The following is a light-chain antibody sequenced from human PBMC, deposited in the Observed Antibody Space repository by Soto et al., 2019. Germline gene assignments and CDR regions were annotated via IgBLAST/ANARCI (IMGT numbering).Light chain of an antibody. J-gene: IGKJ2*01. CDR1: QSVLYSSNNKSY. V-gene: IGKV4-1*01. Sequence: DIVMTQSPDSLAVSLGERATINCKSSQSVLYSSNNKSYLAWYQQKPGQPPKLLIYWASTRESGVPDRFSGSGSGTDFTLTISSLQAEDVAVYYCQQYYSTLPTFGQGTKLEIK. CDR2: WAS. CDR3: QQYYSTLPT.